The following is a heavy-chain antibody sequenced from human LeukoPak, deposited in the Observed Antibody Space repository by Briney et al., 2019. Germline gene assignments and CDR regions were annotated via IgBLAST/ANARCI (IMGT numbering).Heavy chain of an antibody. V-gene: IGHV4-34*01. CDR1: GGSFSGYY. CDR3: ARGAWELLKYYFDY. Sequence: PSETLSLTCAVYGGSFSGYYWSWIRQPPGKGLEWIGEINHSRSTNYNPSLKSRVTISVDTSKNQFSLKLSSVTAADTAVYYCARGAWELLKYYFDYWGQGTLVTVSS. D-gene: IGHD1-26*01. CDR2: INHSRST. J-gene: IGHJ4*02.